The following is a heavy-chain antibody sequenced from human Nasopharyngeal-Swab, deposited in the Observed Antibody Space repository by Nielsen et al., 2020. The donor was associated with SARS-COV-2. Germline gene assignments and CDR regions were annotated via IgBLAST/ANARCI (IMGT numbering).Heavy chain of an antibody. CDR2: INQDGSEK. D-gene: IGHD1-26*01. CDR1: GFTFSSYA. V-gene: IGHV3-7*03. CDR3: AADLTNRWSYY. J-gene: IGHJ4*02. Sequence: GESLKISCAASGFTFSSYAMSWVRQAPGKGLEWVANINQDGSEKYYVDSVKGRFTISRDSANNFLYLQMNSLRAEDTAVYYCAADLTNRWSYYWGQGTLVIVSS.